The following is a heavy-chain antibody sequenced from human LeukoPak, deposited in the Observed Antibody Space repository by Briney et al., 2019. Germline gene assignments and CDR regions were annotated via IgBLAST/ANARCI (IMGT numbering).Heavy chain of an antibody. J-gene: IGHJ5*02. CDR1: GFTVSSYG. CDR2: VYSDGVT. CDR3: VRDRAEGRAWVEFDP. V-gene: IGHV3-66*02. Sequence: PGGSLRLSCAASGFTVSSYGMSWVRQAPGKGQEWVSLVYSDGVTRYADSVQGRFTISRDNSKNTVYLQMNNLRVEDTAVYHCVRDRAEGRAWVEFDPWGQGILVTVSS.